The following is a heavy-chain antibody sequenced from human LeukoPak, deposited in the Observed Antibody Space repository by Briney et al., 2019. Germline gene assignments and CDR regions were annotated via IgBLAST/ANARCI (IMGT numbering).Heavy chain of an antibody. D-gene: IGHD5-18*01. Sequence: GASVKVSCKASGYTFTGYYMHWVRQAPGQGLEWMGWINPNSGGTNYAQKFQGRVTMTRDTSISTAYIELSTLRYDDTAVYYCARPHPTGYSYGPPIYYYGMDVWGQGTTVTVSS. CDR2: INPNSGGT. J-gene: IGHJ6*02. V-gene: IGHV1-2*02. CDR1: GYTFTGYY. CDR3: ARPHPTGYSYGPPIYYYGMDV.